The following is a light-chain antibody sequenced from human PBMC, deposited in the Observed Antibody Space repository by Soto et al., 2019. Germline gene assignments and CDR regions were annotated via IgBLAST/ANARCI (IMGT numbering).Light chain of an antibody. Sequence: EVVMRQSPDTLSVSPGERSTLSFRASQSVSSSLAWYQQKPGQAPRLLIYGASTRATDIPARFSGSGSGTEFTLTISSLQPDDFATYYCQQYNSYWTFGQGTKVDVK. CDR3: QQYNSYWT. CDR2: GAS. J-gene: IGKJ1*01. CDR1: QSVSSS. V-gene: IGKV3-15*01.